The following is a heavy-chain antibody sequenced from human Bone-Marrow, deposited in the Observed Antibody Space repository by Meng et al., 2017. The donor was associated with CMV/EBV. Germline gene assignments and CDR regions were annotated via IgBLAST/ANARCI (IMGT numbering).Heavy chain of an antibody. CDR2: KFYRESA. CDR3: ASTPYPKRYLHWLDS. D-gene: IGHD1-26*01. J-gene: IGHJ5*01. V-gene: IGHV4-59*01. Sequence: SETLSLTCTVSGGSITTYYWSWIRQPPRKGLEWIGYKFYRESAQYNPSLKGRVTISVDTSKNLFSLSLDSVTAADTAIYYCASTPYPKRYLHWLDSWGQGSLVTVSS. CDR1: GGSITTYY.